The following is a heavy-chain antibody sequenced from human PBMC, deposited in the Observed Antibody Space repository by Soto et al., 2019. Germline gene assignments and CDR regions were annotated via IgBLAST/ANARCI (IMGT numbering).Heavy chain of an antibody. CDR1: GASLGGFH. J-gene: IGHJ3*02. CDR3: ARSPLGYDYVRQTWREVGDSFDI. CDR2: LIHGGST. Sequence: PSETLSLTCAIYGASLGGFHWTWVRQAPGKGLEWIGELIHGGSTNYNPSLKSRVSFSLDTSKNQFSLHLMSVTAADTAVYYCARSPLGYDYVRQTWREVGDSFDIWGRGTMVTVSS. V-gene: IGHV4-34*12. D-gene: IGHD3-16*01.